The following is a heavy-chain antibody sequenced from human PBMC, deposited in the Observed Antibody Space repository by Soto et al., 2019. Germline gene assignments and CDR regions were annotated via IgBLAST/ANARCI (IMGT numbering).Heavy chain of an antibody. V-gene: IGHV3-53*01. Sequence: GFLRLSCAASGFTVSSNYMSWVRQAPGKGLEWVSVIYSGGSTYYADSVKGRFTISRDNSKNTLYLQMNSLRAEDTAVYYCAADMYSYDSSGYLDAGGMDVWGQGTTVTVSS. CDR1: GFTVSSNY. CDR2: IYSGGST. CDR3: AADMYSYDSSGYLDAGGMDV. J-gene: IGHJ6*02. D-gene: IGHD3-22*01.